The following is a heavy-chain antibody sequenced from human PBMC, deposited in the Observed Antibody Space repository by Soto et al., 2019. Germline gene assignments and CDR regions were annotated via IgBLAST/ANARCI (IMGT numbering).Heavy chain of an antibody. CDR2: INPKSVGT. CDR3: ARVIDYSPLREYYFDY. J-gene: IGHJ4*02. D-gene: IGHD2-15*01. Sequence: QVQLVQSGAEVKKPGASVKVSCQASGYTFTDYYKHWVRQAPGQGLEWMGWINPKSVGTNYAQKFQGRVTMTRDTSISVAYMELSELRSDDTAVYYCARVIDYSPLREYYFDYWGQGTLVTVSS. CDR1: GYTFTDYY. V-gene: IGHV1-2*02.